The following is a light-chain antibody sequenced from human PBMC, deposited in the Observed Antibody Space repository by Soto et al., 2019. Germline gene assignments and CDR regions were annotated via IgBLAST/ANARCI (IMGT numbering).Light chain of an antibody. CDR1: QTISTY. V-gene: IGKV1-39*01. CDR3: QQSYNTLWT. J-gene: IGKJ1*01. Sequence: DIQMTQSPPSLSASVGDRVIITCRASQTISTYLNWYQQKPGKAPKLLIYDASSLQSGVPSRFSGSGSGTDFTLTITSRQPEDFSTYNCQQSYNTLWTFGQGTKVEIK. CDR2: DAS.